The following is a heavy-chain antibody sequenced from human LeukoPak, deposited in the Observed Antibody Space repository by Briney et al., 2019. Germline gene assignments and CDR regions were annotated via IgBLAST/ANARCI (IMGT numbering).Heavy chain of an antibody. CDR2: ISSNGDST. V-gene: IGHV3-64*01. D-gene: IGHD6-19*01. CDR3: ATGIAVAAFDY. CDR1: GFTFSSYA. Sequence: GGSLRLSCAASGFTFSSYAMHWVRQAPGKELEYVAGISSNGDSTDYANSVKGRFTISRDNSKNTLYLQMGILRSEDVAVCYWATGIAVAAFDYWGQGTLVTVSS. J-gene: IGHJ4*02.